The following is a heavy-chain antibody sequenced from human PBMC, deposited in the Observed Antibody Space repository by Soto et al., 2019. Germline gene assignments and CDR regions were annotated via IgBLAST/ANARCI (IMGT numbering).Heavy chain of an antibody. CDR1: GFTFSSYA. CDR2: ISGSGGST. V-gene: IGHV3-23*01. J-gene: IGHJ5*02. CDR3: AKDGSSGDLPDGWFDP. D-gene: IGHD3-10*01. Sequence: GGSLRLSCAASGFTFSSYAMSWVRQAPGKGLEWVSAISGSGGSTYYADSVKGRFTISRDNSKNTLYLQMNSLRAEDTAVYYCAKDGSSGDLPDGWFDPWGQGTLVTVSS.